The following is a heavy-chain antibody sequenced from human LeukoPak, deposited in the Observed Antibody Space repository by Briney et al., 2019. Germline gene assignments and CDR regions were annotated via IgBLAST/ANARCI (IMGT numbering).Heavy chain of an antibody. CDR3: AKGCRRITMTYFDY. J-gene: IGHJ4*02. CDR2: ISYDGSNK. Sequence: GGSLRLSCAASGFTFSSYDMHWVRQAPGKGLEWVAVISYDGSNKYYADSVKGRFTISRDNSKNTLYLQMNSLRAEDTAVYYCAKGCRRITMTYFDYWGQGTLVTVSS. D-gene: IGHD3-22*01. CDR1: GFTFSSYD. V-gene: IGHV3-30*18.